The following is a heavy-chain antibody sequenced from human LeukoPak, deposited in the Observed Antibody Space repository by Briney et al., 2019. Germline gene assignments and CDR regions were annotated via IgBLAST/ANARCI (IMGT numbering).Heavy chain of an antibody. Sequence: ASVKVSCKASGYTFTSYYMHWVRQAPGQGLEWMGIINPSGGSTSYAQKFQGRVPMTRDTSTSTVYMELSSLRSEDTAVYYCASDILTGYPLGDYWGQGTLVTVSS. CDR2: INPSGGST. CDR3: ASDILTGYPLGDY. J-gene: IGHJ4*02. CDR1: GYTFTSYY. D-gene: IGHD3-9*01. V-gene: IGHV1-46*01.